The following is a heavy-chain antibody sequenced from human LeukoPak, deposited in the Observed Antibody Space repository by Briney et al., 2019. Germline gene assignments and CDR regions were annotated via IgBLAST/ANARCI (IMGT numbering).Heavy chain of an antibody. J-gene: IGHJ3*02. V-gene: IGHV3-11*06. CDR1: GFTFSDYY. CDR3: AGVLSAFDI. CDR2: ISSSSSYI. D-gene: IGHD3-9*01. Sequence: GGSLRLSCAASGFTFSDYYMSWIRQAPGKGLEWVSSISSSSSYIYYADLVKGRFTISRDNAKNSLYLQMNSLRAEDTAVYYCAGVLSAFDIWGQGTMVTVSS.